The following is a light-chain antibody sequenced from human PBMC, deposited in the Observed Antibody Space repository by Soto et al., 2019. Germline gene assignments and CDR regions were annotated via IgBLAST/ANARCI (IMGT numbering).Light chain of an antibody. CDR2: NAS. J-gene: IGKJ3*01. CDR3: HQHATSPLT. Sequence: EIVLTQSPGTLSLSPGERATLSCRASQSVGNNYLSWFQQKPGQAPRLLIYNASNRAAGIPDRFSGSGSGSDYSLTISRLAPEDVAVYFCHQHATSPLTFGPGTKVNVK. CDR1: QSVGNNY. V-gene: IGKV3-20*01.